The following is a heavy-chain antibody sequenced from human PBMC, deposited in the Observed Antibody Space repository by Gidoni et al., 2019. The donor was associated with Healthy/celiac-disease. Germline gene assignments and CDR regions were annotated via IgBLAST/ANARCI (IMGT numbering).Heavy chain of an antibody. Sequence: QVQLVQSGAEVKKPGSSVKVSCKASGGTFSSYTISWVRQAPGQGLEWMGRIIPIRGIANYAQKFQGRVTITADKSTSTAYMELSSLRSEDTAVYYCASTGYSSSWYWWFDPWGQGTLVTVSS. J-gene: IGHJ5*02. V-gene: IGHV1-69*02. CDR3: ASTGYSSSWYWWFDP. D-gene: IGHD6-13*01. CDR1: GGTFSSYT. CDR2: IIPIRGIA.